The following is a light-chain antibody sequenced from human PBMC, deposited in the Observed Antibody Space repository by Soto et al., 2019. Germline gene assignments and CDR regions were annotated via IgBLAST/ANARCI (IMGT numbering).Light chain of an antibody. J-gene: IGKJ4*01. CDR2: AAS. Sequence: DIQLTQSPSFLSASVGDRVTITCRASQGISSYLAWYQQKPGKAPKLLIYAASTLQSGVPSRFSGSGSGTEFTLTSSSLQPEDFVTYYCQQLNSYPLTFGGGTKVEIK. V-gene: IGKV1-9*01. CDR1: QGISSY. CDR3: QQLNSYPLT.